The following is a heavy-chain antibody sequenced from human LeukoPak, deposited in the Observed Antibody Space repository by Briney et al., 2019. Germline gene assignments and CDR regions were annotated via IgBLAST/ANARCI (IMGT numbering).Heavy chain of an antibody. CDR2: INPSGGGT. D-gene: IGHD3-10*01. CDR3: ARNGVGSGSYEPASYFYYMDV. Sequence: ASVKVSCKASGYTFTSYYTHWVRRAPGQGLEWMGIINPSGGGTTYAPKFQSKVTMTRDTSTSTVYMELSSLTSDDTAVYYCARNGVGSGSYEPASYFYYMDVWGKGTTVTVSS. V-gene: IGHV1-46*01. CDR1: GYTFTSYY. J-gene: IGHJ6*03.